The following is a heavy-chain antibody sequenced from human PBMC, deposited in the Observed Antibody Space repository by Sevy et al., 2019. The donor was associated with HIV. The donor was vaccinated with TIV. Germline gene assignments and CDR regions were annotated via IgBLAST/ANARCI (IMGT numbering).Heavy chain of an antibody. Sequence: GGSLRLSCAASGFPFNDHAMHWVRQVPGKGLEWVSGVSSNSRYIDYADSVKGRFTISRDNARHFLCLEMNSLRPEDSALYYCAKDINRGCDGVNCYSYYYYFYGLDVWGQGTTVTVSS. CDR3: AKDINRGCDGVNCYSYYYYFYGLDV. D-gene: IGHD2-21*01. J-gene: IGHJ6*02. CDR1: GFPFNDHA. V-gene: IGHV3-9*01. CDR2: VSSNSRYI.